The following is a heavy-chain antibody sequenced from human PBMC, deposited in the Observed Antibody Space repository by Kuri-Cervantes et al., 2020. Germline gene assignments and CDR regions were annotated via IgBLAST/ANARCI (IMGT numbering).Heavy chain of an antibody. CDR1: GYTFTGYY. Sequence: ASVKVSCKASGYTFTGYYMHWVRQATGQGLEWMGWINPNSGGTNYAQKFQGRVTMTRDTSISTAYMELSRLRSDDTAVYYCARDIVVVPAANYYYGMDVWGQGTTVTVSS. V-gene: IGHV1-2*02. J-gene: IGHJ6*02. CDR3: ARDIVVVPAANYYYGMDV. CDR2: INPNSGGT. D-gene: IGHD2-2*01.